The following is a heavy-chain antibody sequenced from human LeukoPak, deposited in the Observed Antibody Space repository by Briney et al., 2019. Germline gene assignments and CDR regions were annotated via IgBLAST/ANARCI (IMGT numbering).Heavy chain of an antibody. J-gene: IGHJ3*02. Sequence: PGGSLRLSCAASGFTFSSYWMHGVRQVPGKGLVWVSRINSDGSSTSYADSVKGRFTISRDNAKNTLYVQMNSLRAEDTAVYYCSTGLGHAFDIWGRGTMVTVSS. CDR3: STGLGHAFDI. CDR1: GFTFSSYW. CDR2: INSDGSST. V-gene: IGHV3-74*01. D-gene: IGHD3-16*01.